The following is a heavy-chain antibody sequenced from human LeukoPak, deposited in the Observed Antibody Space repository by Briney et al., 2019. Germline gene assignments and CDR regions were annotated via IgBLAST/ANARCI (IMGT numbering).Heavy chain of an antibody. Sequence: ASVKVSCKASGYTLTGYYMHWVRQAPGQGLEWMGWINPNSGGTNYAQKFQGRVTMTRDTSISTAYMELSRLRSDDTAVYYCASGAGYCSGGSCYSFGNAFDIWGQGTMVTVSS. D-gene: IGHD2-15*01. V-gene: IGHV1-2*02. CDR3: ASGAGYCSGGSCYSFGNAFDI. CDR1: GYTLTGYY. CDR2: INPNSGGT. J-gene: IGHJ3*02.